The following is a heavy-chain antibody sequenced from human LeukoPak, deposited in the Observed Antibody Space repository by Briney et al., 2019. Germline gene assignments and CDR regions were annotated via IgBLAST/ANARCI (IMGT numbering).Heavy chain of an antibody. CDR3: ATQRRYSSGWHDAFDI. CDR2: INPNSGGT. Sequence: ASVKVSCKASGYTFTNYDINWVRQATGQGLEWMGWINPNSGGTNYAQKFQGRVTMTRDTSISTAYMELSRLRSDDTAVYYCATQRRYSSGWHDAFDIWGQGTMVTVSS. V-gene: IGHV1-2*02. D-gene: IGHD6-19*01. CDR1: GYTFTNYD. J-gene: IGHJ3*02.